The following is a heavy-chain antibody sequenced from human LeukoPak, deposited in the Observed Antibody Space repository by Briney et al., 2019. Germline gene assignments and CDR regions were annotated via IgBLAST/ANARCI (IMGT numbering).Heavy chain of an antibody. CDR1: GFTFSSYA. D-gene: IGHD3-16*01. Sequence: GGSLRLSCAASGFTFSSYAMSWVRQAPGKGLEWVSAISGSGGSTYYADSVKGRFTISRDNSKNTPYLQMNSLRAEDTAVYYCARDDGGWGGGALNIWGQGTMVTVSS. CDR3: ARDDGGWGGGALNI. J-gene: IGHJ3*02. V-gene: IGHV3-23*01. CDR2: ISGSGGST.